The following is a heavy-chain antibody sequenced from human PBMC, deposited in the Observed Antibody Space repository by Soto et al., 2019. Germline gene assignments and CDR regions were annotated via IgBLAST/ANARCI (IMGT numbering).Heavy chain of an antibody. J-gene: IGHJ6*02. CDR3: ASLTSWSQEYYYGMDV. CDR2: IRSKGYGGTT. D-gene: IGHD2-2*01. V-gene: IGHV3-49*03. CDR1: GFTFGDFG. Sequence: GGSLGLSCTGSGFTFGDFGMSWFRQAPGKGLEWLSFIRSKGYGGTTESAASVRGRFITSRDDSKSIAYLQMNSLKTEDTAVYYCASLTSWSQEYYYGMDVWGQGTTVTVSS.